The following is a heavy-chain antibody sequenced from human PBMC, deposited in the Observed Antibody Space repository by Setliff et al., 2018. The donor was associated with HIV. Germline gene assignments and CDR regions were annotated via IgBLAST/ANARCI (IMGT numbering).Heavy chain of an antibody. Sequence: SGPTLVNPTQTLTLTCTFSGFSLSTSGVGVGWIRQPPGKALEWLALFYWDVDKRYSPSLKSRLTITKDTSKNQVVLTMTNMDPVDTATYYCAHVLVVVAAYYFDYWGQGTLVTVSS. CDR3: AHVLVVVAAYYFDY. J-gene: IGHJ4*02. V-gene: IGHV2-5*02. CDR1: GFSLSTSGVG. D-gene: IGHD2-15*01. CDR2: FYWDVDK.